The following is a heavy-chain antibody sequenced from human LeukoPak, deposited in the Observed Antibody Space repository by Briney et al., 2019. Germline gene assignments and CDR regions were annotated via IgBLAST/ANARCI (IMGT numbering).Heavy chain of an antibody. D-gene: IGHD6-6*01. V-gene: IGHV3-23*01. J-gene: IGHJ4*02. CDR3: AKARQPYSSSSGFDY. CDR1: GFTFSSYA. CDR2: ISGSGGST. Sequence: PGGSLRLSCAASGFTFSSYAMSWVRQAPGKGLEWVSAISGSGGSTHYADSVKGRFTISRDNSKNTLHLQMNSLRAEDTAVYYCAKARQPYSSSSGFDYWGQGTLVTVSS.